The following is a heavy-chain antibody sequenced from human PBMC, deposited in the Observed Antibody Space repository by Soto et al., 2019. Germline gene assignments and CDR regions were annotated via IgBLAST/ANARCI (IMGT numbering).Heavy chain of an antibody. D-gene: IGHD3-22*01. CDR3: ARVRREYDNSSPGDY. CDR1: GGSISSGDFS. J-gene: IGHJ4*02. V-gene: IGHV4-30-2*01. CDR2: IYYGGST. Sequence: SETLSLTCAVSGGSISSGDFSWNWIRQPPGKGLEYIGYIYYGGSTYYNPSLQSRVTMSVDRSRNQFSLKLNPVTAADTAVYYCARVRREYDNSSPGDYWGQVTLVSVS.